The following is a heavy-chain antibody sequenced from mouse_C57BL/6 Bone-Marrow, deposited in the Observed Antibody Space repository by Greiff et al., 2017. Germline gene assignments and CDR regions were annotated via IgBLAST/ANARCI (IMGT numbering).Heavy chain of an antibody. V-gene: IGHV5-12*01. Sequence: DVMLVESGGGLVQPGGSLKLSCAASGFTFSDYYMYWVRQTPEKRLEWVAYISNGGGSTYYPDTVKGRFTISRDNAKNTLYLQMSRLKSEDTAMYYCARVYDYDGHWYFDVWGTGTTVTVSS. CDR1: GFTFSDYY. D-gene: IGHD2-4*01. CDR3: ARVYDYDGHWYFDV. CDR2: ISNGGGST. J-gene: IGHJ1*03.